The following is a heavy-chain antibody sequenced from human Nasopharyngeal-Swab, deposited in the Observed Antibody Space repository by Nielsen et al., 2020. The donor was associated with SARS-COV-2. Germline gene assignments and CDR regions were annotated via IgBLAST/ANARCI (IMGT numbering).Heavy chain of an antibody. D-gene: IGHD3-22*01. CDR3: AHRTYYYDSSGYYYVWDFDY. V-gene: IGHV2-26*01. Sequence: WIRQPPGKALEWLLHIFSNDEKSYNTSLKSRLTITKDTSKNQVVLTMTNMDPVDTATYYCAHRTYYYDSSGYYYVWDFDYWGQGTLVTVSS. CDR2: IFSNDEK. J-gene: IGHJ4*02.